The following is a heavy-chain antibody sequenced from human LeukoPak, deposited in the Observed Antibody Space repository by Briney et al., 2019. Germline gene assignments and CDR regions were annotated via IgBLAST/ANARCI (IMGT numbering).Heavy chain of an antibody. CDR1: GYTFTTYY. Sequence: ASVKVSCKASGYTFTTYYMHWVRQAPGQGLEWMGIINPSGGSTSYTQKCQGRVTLTRDTSTTTVCMEVSSLRSEDTAVYYCARDPGHDTSNYGGLDFWGQGTLVTVSS. D-gene: IGHD4-11*01. CDR2: INPSGGST. V-gene: IGHV1-46*01. CDR3: ARDPGHDTSNYGGLDF. J-gene: IGHJ4*02.